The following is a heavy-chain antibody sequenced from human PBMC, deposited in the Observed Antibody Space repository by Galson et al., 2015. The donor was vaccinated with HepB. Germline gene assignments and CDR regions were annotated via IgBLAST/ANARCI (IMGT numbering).Heavy chain of an antibody. J-gene: IGHJ6*03. Sequence: SLRLSCAASGFTSSSYGMHWVRQAPGKGLEWVAVIWYDGSNKYYADSVKGRFTISRDNSKNTLYLQMSSLRAEDTAVYYCARGDCSSTSCYTYYYYYMDVWGKGTTVTVSS. D-gene: IGHD2-2*01. CDR1: GFTSSSYG. CDR3: ARGDCSSTSCYTYYYYYMDV. CDR2: IWYDGSNK. V-gene: IGHV3-33*01.